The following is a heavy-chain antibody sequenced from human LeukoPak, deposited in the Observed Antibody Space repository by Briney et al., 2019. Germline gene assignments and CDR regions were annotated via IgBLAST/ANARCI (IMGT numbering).Heavy chain of an antibody. CDR1: GYTLTELS. D-gene: IGHD1-26*01. CDR3: VKGHLVWELGDYFDY. Sequence: EASVKVSCKVSGYTLTELSMHWVRQAPGKGLEWMGGFDPEDGETIYAQKFQGRVTMTEDTSTDTAYMELSSLRAEDTAVYYCVKGHLVWELGDYFDYWGQGTLVTVSS. J-gene: IGHJ4*02. V-gene: IGHV1-24*01. CDR2: FDPEDGET.